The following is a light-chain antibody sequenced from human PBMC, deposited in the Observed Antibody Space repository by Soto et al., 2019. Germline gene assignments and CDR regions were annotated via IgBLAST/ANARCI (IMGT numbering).Light chain of an antibody. J-gene: IGKJ4*01. CDR1: QHVDSNS. V-gene: IGKV3-20*01. CDR2: GAS. Sequence: VLTQSPGALSVSPGEIVTLSCRASQHVDSNSLAWYRHKPGLAPRLLIFGASTRATRIPDRFSGSGSRTDFTLTISRLEPEDSGLYYCQQYVASPLTFGGGTRVEMK. CDR3: QQYVASPLT.